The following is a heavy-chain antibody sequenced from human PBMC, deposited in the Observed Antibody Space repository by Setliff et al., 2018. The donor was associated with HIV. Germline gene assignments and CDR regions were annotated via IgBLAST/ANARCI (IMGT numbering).Heavy chain of an antibody. D-gene: IGHD5-12*01. Sequence: PGGSLRLSCATSGFTFDSYSIIWVRQAPGKGLEWVSYISGLGGGTIYYADSVRGRFTISRDDAENTLYLQMNSLRAEDTAVYYCAKDPRAAVATICDYWGQGTLVTVSS. CDR1: GFTFDSYS. CDR3: AKDPRAAVATICDY. J-gene: IGHJ4*02. V-gene: IGHV3-48*01. CDR2: ISGLGGGTI.